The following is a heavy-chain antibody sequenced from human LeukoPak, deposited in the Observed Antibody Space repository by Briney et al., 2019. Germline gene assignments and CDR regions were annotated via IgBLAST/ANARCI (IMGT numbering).Heavy chain of an antibody. D-gene: IGHD2/OR15-2a*01. CDR3: ARESKDSTFFQH. Sequence: GGSLRLSCAASGFTFSSYGMHWVRQATGKGLEWVAVIWYDGSNKYYADSVKGRFTISRDNSKNTLYLQMNSLRAEDTAVYYCARESKDSTFFQHWGQGTLVTVSS. J-gene: IGHJ1*01. CDR2: IWYDGSNK. CDR1: GFTFSSYG. V-gene: IGHV3-33*01.